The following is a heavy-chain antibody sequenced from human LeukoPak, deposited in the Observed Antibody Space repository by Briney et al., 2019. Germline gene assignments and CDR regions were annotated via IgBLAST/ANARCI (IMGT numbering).Heavy chain of an antibody. Sequence: GGSLRLSCAASGFTFSSYAMNWAGQAPGKGLEWVSAISGSGASTYYADSVKGRFTISRDNSKNTLYLQMNSLRAEDTAIYYCAKAALRYQLLSSLDYWGQGTLVTVSS. CDR1: GFTFSSYA. V-gene: IGHV3-23*01. J-gene: IGHJ4*02. D-gene: IGHD2-2*01. CDR3: AKAALRYQLLSSLDY. CDR2: ISGSGAST.